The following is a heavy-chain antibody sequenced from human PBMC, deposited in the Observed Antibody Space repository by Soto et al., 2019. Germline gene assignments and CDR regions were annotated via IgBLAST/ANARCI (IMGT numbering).Heavy chain of an antibody. CDR1: GGSIYTGGFY. D-gene: IGHD1-26*01. Sequence: SETLSLTCTVSGGSIYTGGFYWSWIRQLPGKGLEWLGYIYYTGSTQYTPSLKSRLSISTDTSDNQFSLRLNSVAAADTAVYYCATSLVTSRARVDYWGQGTPVTVSS. CDR3: ATSLVTSRARVDY. V-gene: IGHV4-31*03. J-gene: IGHJ4*02. CDR2: IYYTGST.